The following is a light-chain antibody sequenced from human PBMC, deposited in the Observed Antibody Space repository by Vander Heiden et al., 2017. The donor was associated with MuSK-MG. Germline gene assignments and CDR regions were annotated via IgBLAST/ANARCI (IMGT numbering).Light chain of an antibody. CDR2: GNS. V-gene: IGLV1-40*01. CDR3: QYCDSSLNGWV. CDR1: SSNIGAGYS. J-gene: IGLJ1*01. Sequence: QSVLTQPPSVSGAPGQRVPNSLTGSSSNIGAGYSLHWYQQLPGPAPKLLIYGNSHRPSGVPDRFSGSKSGTSASLTINGLQAEDEAEYYCQYCDSSLNGWVFGTGTKLTVL.